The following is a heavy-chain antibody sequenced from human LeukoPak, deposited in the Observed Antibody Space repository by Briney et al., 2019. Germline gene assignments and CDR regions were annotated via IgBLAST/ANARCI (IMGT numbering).Heavy chain of an antibody. Sequence: SETLSLTCTVSGGSISSYYWSWIRQPPGKGLEWIGYIYYSGSTNYNPSLKSRVTISVDTSKNQFSLKLSSVTAADTAVYYCASGYCSSTSCVYYYYMDVWGKGTTVTVSS. CDR2: IYYSGST. D-gene: IGHD2-2*01. CDR3: ASGYCSSTSCVYYYYMDV. V-gene: IGHV4-59*08. CDR1: GGSISSYY. J-gene: IGHJ6*03.